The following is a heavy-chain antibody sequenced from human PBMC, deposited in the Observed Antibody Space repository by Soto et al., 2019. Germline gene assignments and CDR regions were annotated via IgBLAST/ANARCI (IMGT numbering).Heavy chain of an antibody. CDR3: ARDAHAYDSSRSTSPLDY. V-gene: IGHV1-69*13. Sequence: SVKVSCKASGGTFSSYAISWVRQAPGQGLEWMGGIIPIFGTANYAQKFQGRVTITADESTSTAYMELSSLRSEDTAVYYCARDAHAYDSSRSTSPLDYLGKGTPVTVS. D-gene: IGHD3-22*01. CDR1: GGTFSSYA. CDR2: IIPIFGTA. J-gene: IGHJ4*02.